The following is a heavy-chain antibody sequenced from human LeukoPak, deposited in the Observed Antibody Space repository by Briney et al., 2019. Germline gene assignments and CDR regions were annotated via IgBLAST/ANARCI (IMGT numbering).Heavy chain of an antibody. Sequence: ASVKVSCKASGYTFTSYGISWVRQAPGQGLEWMGWISAYNGNTNYAQKLQGRVTMTTDTSTSTAYMELRSLRSDDTAVYYCARVLGGSGSYYIEDYWGQGTLVTVSS. CDR2: ISAYNGNT. J-gene: IGHJ4*02. CDR3: ARVLGGSGSYYIEDY. D-gene: IGHD3-10*01. V-gene: IGHV1-18*01. CDR1: GYTFTSYG.